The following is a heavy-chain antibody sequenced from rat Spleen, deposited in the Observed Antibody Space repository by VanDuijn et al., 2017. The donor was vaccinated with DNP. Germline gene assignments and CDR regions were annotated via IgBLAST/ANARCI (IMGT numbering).Heavy chain of an antibody. J-gene: IGHJ2*01. V-gene: IGHV5S10*01. Sequence: EVQLVESGGGLVRPGNSLKLSCAASGFTFSDYAMAWVRQSPKKGLEWVATIIYDGTSTYYRDSVKGRFTISRDYAKTTLYLQMDSLRSEDTATYYCATRGNYGGYDFWGQGVMVTVSS. CDR2: IIYDGTST. D-gene: IGHD1-11*01. CDR1: GFTFSDYA. CDR3: ATRGNYGGYDF.